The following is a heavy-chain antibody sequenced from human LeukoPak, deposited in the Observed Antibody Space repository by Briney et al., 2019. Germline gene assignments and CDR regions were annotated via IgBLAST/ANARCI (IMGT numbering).Heavy chain of an antibody. Sequence: ASVKVSCKASGYTFTSYDINWVRQATGKGLEWMGGFDPEDGETIYAQKFQGRVTITEDTSTDTAYMGLSSLTSEDTAVYYCAVQRGYDSSGYYIAFDIWGQGTMVTVSS. D-gene: IGHD3-22*01. V-gene: IGHV1-24*01. J-gene: IGHJ3*02. CDR1: GYTFTSYD. CDR3: AVQRGYDSSGYYIAFDI. CDR2: FDPEDGET.